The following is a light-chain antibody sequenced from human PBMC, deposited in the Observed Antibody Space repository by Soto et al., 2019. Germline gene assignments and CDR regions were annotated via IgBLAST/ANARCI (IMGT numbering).Light chain of an antibody. CDR2: DVS. J-gene: IGLJ1*01. Sequence: QSALTQPASVSGSPGQSITISCSRTGSDVGAYNYVSWYQQHPAKAPKLMIYDVSNRPSGVSDRFSGSKSGNTASLTISGLQAEDEADYYCYSYTSSSTYVFGSGTKLTVL. CDR3: YSYTSSSTYV. V-gene: IGLV2-14*01. CDR1: GSDVGAYNY.